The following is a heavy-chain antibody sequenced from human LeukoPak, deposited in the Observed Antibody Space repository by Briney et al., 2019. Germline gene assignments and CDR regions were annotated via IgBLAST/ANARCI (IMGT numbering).Heavy chain of an antibody. CDR2: ISYDGSNK. J-gene: IGHJ4*02. V-gene: IGHV3-30-3*01. CDR1: GFTFSSYA. D-gene: IGHD3-10*01. CDR3: ANGGGSGSRPFDY. Sequence: PGGSLRLSCAASGFTFSSYAMHWVRQAPGKGLEWVAVISYDGSNKYYADSVKGRFTISRDNSKNTLYLQMNSLRAEDTAVYYCANGGGSGSRPFDYWGQGTLVTVSS.